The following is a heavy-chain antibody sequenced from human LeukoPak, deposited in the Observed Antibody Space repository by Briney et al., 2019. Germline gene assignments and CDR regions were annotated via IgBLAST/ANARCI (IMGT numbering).Heavy chain of an antibody. D-gene: IGHD3-22*01. Sequence: GESLKISCKGSGYSFTSYWIGWVRQMPGKGLEWMGIIYPGDSDTRYSPSFQGQVTISADKSISTAYLQWSSLKASDTAMYYCARLINYYDSSGRYYFDYWGQGTLVTVSS. CDR1: GYSFTSYW. CDR3: ARLINYYDSSGRYYFDY. J-gene: IGHJ4*02. V-gene: IGHV5-51*01. CDR2: IYPGDSDT.